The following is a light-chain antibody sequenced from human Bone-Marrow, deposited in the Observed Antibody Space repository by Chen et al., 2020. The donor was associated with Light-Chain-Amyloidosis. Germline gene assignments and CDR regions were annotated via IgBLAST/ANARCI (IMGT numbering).Light chain of an antibody. J-gene: IGLJ2*01. CDR1: DLPTKY. V-gene: IGLV3-25*03. CDR2: RDT. CDR3: QSADSSGTYEVI. Sequence: SYELPQPPSVSVSPGQTARIPCSEDDLPTKYAYWYQQKPGQAPVLGIHRDTERPSGISERFSGSSSGTTATLTISGVQAEDEADYHCQSADSSGTYEVIFGGGTKLTVL.